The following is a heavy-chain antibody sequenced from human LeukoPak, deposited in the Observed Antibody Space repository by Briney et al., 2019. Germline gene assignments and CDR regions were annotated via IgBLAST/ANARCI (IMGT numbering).Heavy chain of an antibody. Sequence: GASVKVSCKASGYTFTSYAMHWVRQAPGQRLEWMGWINAGNGNTKYSQKFQGRVTITRDTSASTAYMELSSLRSEDTAVYYCAREIRDSYGLFPFDYWGQGTLVTVSS. D-gene: IGHD5-18*01. CDR1: GYTFTSYA. CDR2: INAGNGNT. J-gene: IGHJ4*02. CDR3: AREIRDSYGLFPFDY. V-gene: IGHV1-3*01.